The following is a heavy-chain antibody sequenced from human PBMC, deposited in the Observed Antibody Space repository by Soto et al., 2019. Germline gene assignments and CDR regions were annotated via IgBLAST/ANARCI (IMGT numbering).Heavy chain of an antibody. D-gene: IGHD6-13*01. V-gene: IGHV3-30-3*01. J-gene: IGHJ4*02. Sequence: GGSLRLSCAASGFTFSSYAMHWVRQAPGKGLEWVAVISYDGSNKYYADSVKGRFTISRDNSKNTLYLQMNSLRAEDTAVYYCARDSSSWYNCFDYWGQGTLVTVSS. CDR2: ISYDGSNK. CDR1: GFTFSSYA. CDR3: ARDSSSWYNCFDY.